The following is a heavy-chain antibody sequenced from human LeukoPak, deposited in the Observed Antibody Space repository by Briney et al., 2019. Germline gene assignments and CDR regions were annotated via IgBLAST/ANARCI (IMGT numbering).Heavy chain of an antibody. CDR2: ISRNGGNT. CDR1: GFTFSTYA. Sequence: PGGSLRLSCAASGFTFSTYAMYWVRQAPGKGLEYVSGISRNGGNTDYADSVKGRLTISRDNSKNTLYLQMGSLRAEDMAVYYCARGFSGSYDYWGQGILVTVS. CDR3: ARGFSGSYDY. D-gene: IGHD3-10*01. J-gene: IGHJ4*02. V-gene: IGHV3-64*02.